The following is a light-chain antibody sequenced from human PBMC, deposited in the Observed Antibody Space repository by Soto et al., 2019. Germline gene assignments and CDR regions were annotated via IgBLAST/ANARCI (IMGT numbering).Light chain of an antibody. J-gene: IGKJ1*01. V-gene: IGKV1-5*03. CDR3: QQYNSYRA. Sequence: DIQMTQSPSTLSASVGDRVTITCRASQSIDTWLAWHRQKPGQVPKLLISKASSLESGVPSRFSGSGSGTEFTLTISSLQPDDSATYYCQQYNSYRAFGQGTKVDI. CDR2: KAS. CDR1: QSIDTW.